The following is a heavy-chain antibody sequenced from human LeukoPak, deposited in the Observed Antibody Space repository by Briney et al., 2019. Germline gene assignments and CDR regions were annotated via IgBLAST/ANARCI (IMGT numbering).Heavy chain of an antibody. V-gene: IGHV3-9*01. CDR1: GFTFEDYA. Sequence: GGSLRLSCAASGFTFEDYAMHWVRQAPGKGLEWVSGISWNSGYIHYADSVKGRFTISRDNAENSLYLQMNSLRAEDTALYYCEKDLNYGSGVYFDYWGQETLVTVSS. CDR3: EKDLNYGSGVYFDY. J-gene: IGHJ4*02. CDR2: ISWNSGYI. D-gene: IGHD3-10*01.